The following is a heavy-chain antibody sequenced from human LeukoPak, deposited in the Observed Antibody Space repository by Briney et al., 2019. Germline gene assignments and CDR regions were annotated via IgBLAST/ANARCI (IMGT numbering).Heavy chain of an antibody. CDR1: GYNFASYW. CDR2: IYPRDSTT. V-gene: IGHV5-51*01. J-gene: IGHJ3*01. D-gene: IGHD2-15*01. CDR3: ASLRLYSDAFDV. Sequence: GESLKISCEASGYNFASYWIGWVRQMPGKGLEWVGTIYPRDSTTRYIPSFQGRVTISVGKSINTAYLQWSSLEASDTAIYYCASLRLYSDAFDVWGQGTTVTVSS.